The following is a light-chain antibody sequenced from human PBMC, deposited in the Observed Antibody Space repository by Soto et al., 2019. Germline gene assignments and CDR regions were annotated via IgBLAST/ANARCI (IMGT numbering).Light chain of an antibody. V-gene: IGLV2-14*01. CDR1: SSDVGAYNY. CDR2: EVR. J-gene: IGLJ1*01. CDR3: SSSRSSTTFV. Sequence: QSVLTQPASVSGSPGQSITISCTGTSSDVGAYNYVSWYQQYPGRAPKVIIFEVRKRPSGVSTRFSGSKSGDTASLTISGLQAEDEADYYCSSSRSSTTFVFGTGTKVTVL.